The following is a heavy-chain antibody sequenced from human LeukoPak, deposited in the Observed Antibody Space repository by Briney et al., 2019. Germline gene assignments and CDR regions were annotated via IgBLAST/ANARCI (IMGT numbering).Heavy chain of an antibody. CDR1: GFTFSRFA. CDR2: ISGSGGST. Sequence: GGSLRLSCAASGFTFSRFAMSWVRQAPGKGLEWVSAISGSGGSTYYADSVKGRFTISRDNSKNTLCVQMNRLRAEDTAVYYCAKTVTTTYYHYYGMDVWGHGTTVTVSS. CDR3: AKTVTTTYYHYYGMDV. J-gene: IGHJ6*02. D-gene: IGHD4-11*01. V-gene: IGHV3-23*01.